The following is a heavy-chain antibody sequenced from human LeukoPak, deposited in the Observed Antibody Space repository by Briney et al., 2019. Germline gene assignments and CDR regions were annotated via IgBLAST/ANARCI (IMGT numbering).Heavy chain of an antibody. D-gene: IGHD6-19*01. CDR1: GGSISSYY. J-gene: IGHJ4*02. Sequence: SETLSLTCTVSGGSISSYYWSWIRQPAGKGLEWIGHIYTSGSTNYNPSLKSRVTMSVDTSKNQFSLKLSSVTAADTAVYYCAKDRSSGWVDYWGQGTLVTVSS. V-gene: IGHV4-4*07. CDR3: AKDRSSGWVDY. CDR2: IYTSGST.